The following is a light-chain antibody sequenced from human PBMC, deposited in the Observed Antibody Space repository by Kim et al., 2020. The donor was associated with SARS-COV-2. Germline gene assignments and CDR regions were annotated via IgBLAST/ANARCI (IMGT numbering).Light chain of an antibody. Sequence: PGKKARSNRGGKNSGSKSEQWYQQKTGKEAELVIYYDRDRRSGMPEGFSGCNRGNTATLTISRGEAGDEDDDYWQVWDSSSDNGVFGGGTKLTVL. CDR2: YDR. V-gene: IGLV3-21*04. CDR1: NSGSKS. J-gene: IGLJ3*02. CDR3: QVWDSSSDNGV.